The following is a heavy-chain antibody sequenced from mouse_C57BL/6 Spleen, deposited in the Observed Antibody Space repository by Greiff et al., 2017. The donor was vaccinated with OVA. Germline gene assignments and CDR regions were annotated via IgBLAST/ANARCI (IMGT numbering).Heavy chain of an antibody. CDR2: IDPSDSYT. CDR1: GYTFTSYW. J-gene: IGHJ4*01. Sequence: QVQLQQPGAELVMPGASVKLSCKASGYTFTSYWMHWVKQRPGQGLEWIGEIDPSDSYTNYNQKFKGKSTLTVDKSSSTAYMQLSSLTSEDSAVYYCARLYQAMDYWGQGTSVTVSS. V-gene: IGHV1-69*01. D-gene: IGHD2-12*01. CDR3: ARLYQAMDY.